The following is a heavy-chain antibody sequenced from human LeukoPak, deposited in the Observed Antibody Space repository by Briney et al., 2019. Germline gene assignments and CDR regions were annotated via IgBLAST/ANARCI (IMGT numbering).Heavy chain of an antibody. Sequence: ASVKVSCKASGYTFTSYGISWVRQAPGQGLEWMGWISAYNGNTNYAQKLQGRVTMTTDTSTSTAYMELRSLRSDDTAVYYCARARVVPAALPSWFAPWGQGTLVTVSS. CDR2: ISAYNGNT. D-gene: IGHD2-2*01. CDR1: GYTFTSYG. V-gene: IGHV1-18*01. CDR3: ARARVVPAALPSWFAP. J-gene: IGHJ5*02.